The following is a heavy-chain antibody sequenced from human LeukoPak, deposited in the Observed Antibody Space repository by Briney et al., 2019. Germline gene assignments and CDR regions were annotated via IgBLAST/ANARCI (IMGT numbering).Heavy chain of an antibody. D-gene: IGHD5-24*01. V-gene: IGHV3-23*01. CDR2: ISGSGGST. J-gene: IGHJ4*02. Sequence: GGSLRLSCAASGFTFSSYAMSWVRQAPGKGLEWVSAISGSGGSTYYADSVKGRFTISRDNSKNTLYLQMNSLRAEDTAVYYCARGQRWLQLWFDYWGQGTLVTVSS. CDR3: ARGQRWLQLWFDY. CDR1: GFTFSSYA.